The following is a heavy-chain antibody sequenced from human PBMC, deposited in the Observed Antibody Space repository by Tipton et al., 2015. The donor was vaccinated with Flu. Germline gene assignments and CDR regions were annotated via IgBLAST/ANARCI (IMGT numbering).Heavy chain of an antibody. CDR1: GASINNYY. D-gene: IGHD3-10*01. J-gene: IGHJ3*02. CDR3: SSYYIRAFDI. V-gene: IGHV4-59*01. CDR2: IYYSGNT. Sequence: TLSLTCTVSGASINNYYWSWTRQPPGKGLEWIGYIYYSGNTNYNPSLKSRVTMSLDASKSHFSLKLSSVTAADTAMYYCSSYYIRAFDIWGQGTMVTVSS.